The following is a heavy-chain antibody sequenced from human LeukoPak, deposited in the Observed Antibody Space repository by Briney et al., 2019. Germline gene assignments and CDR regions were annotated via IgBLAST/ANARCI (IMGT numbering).Heavy chain of an antibody. CDR1: GGSISSGSYY. J-gene: IGHJ3*02. D-gene: IGHD3-10*01. V-gene: IGHV4-61*02. CDR2: IYSSGST. CDR3: ARSLLWTPHAFDI. Sequence: SETLSLTCTASGGSISSGSYYWSWIRQPAGKGLEWIGRIYSSGSTNYNPSLKSRVTISVDTSKNQFSLKLSSVTAADTAVYYCARSLLWTPHAFDIWGQGTMVTVSS.